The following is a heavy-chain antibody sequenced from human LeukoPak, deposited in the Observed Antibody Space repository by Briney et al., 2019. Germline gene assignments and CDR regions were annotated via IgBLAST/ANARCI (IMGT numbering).Heavy chain of an antibody. CDR1: GYTFTSYD. V-gene: IGHV1-8*01. CDR2: MNPNSGNT. CDR3: ARLKVSTLPFWFDP. Sequence: ASVKVSCKASGYTFTSYDISWVRQATGQGLEWMGWMNPNSGNTGYAQKFQGRVTMTRNTSISTAYMDLSSLRSEDTAVYYCARLKVSTLPFWFDPWGQGTLVTVSS. D-gene: IGHD5/OR15-5a*01. J-gene: IGHJ5*02.